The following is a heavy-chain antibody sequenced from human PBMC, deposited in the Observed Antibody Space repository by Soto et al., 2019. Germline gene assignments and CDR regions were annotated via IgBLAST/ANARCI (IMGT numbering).Heavy chain of an antibody. CDR2: IIPISGSI. D-gene: IGHD1-26*01. V-gene: IGHV1-69*01. CDR1: GGTFSTYG. CDR3: ASRERVDAVDV. Sequence: QVQLVQSGAEVKKPGSSVKVSCKASGGTFSTYGITWVRQASGQGLEWMGGIIPISGSIKFAQKLQGRLTIIPDESTSTVYTELSSLTSEDTAVYYCASRERVDAVDVWGQGTMVTVSS. J-gene: IGHJ3*01.